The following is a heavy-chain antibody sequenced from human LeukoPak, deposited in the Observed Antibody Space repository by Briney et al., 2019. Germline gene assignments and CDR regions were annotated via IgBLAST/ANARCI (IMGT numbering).Heavy chain of an antibody. J-gene: IGHJ4*02. CDR3: ARGPNSNWSGLDF. CDR2: ISPTGSTT. V-gene: IGHV3-74*01. CDR1: GFSFSGHW. D-gene: IGHD6-6*01. Sequence: GGSLRLSCTASGFSFSGHWMHWTRQLPGKGLVWVSRISPTGSTTSYADSVKGRFTVSRDNAKNTLYLQVNNLRAEDTAVYYCARGPNSNWSGLDFWGQGTLLTVSS.